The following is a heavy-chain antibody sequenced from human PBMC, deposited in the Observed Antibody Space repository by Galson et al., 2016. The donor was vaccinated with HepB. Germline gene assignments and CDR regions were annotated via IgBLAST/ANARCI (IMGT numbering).Heavy chain of an antibody. D-gene: IGHD6-19*01. CDR2: INIGGDST. Sequence: SLRLSCAASGFTFSNYAMSWVRPAPGKGLEWVSSINIGGDSTYYADSVKGRFTISRDNSKNTVYLQMNSLRAEDTALYYCAKDSPYSSGWSTYWGQGTLVTVSS. V-gene: IGHV3-23*01. J-gene: IGHJ4*02. CDR3: AKDSPYSSGWSTY. CDR1: GFTFSNYA.